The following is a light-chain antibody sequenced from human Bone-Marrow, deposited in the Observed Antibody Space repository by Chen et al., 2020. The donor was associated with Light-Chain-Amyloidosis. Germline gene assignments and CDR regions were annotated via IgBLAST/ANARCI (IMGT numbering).Light chain of an antibody. Sequence: DIQMTQSPPSLSASVGDRGTITCRASQSSSDRLDWYQQKPGKAPKLLIYAASVLQRGVPSRFIDTRSESDSTHTVNSLQPEDSAAYVCPESHQSPVYRFGQGTKVEIK. CDR2: AAS. CDR3: PESHQSPVYR. CDR1: QSSSDR. J-gene: IGKJ2*03. V-gene: IGKV1-39*01.